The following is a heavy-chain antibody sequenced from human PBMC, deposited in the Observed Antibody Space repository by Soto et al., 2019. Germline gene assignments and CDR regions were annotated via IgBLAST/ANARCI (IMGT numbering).Heavy chain of an antibody. CDR1: GGNFSSYA. CDR3: ARDLHSRLYVDY. Sequence: QVQLVQSGAEVKKPGSSVKVSCTASGGNFSSYAISWVRQAPGQGLEWMGGIIPIFGTANYAQKFQGRVTITADESTSTAYMELSSLRSEDTAVYYCARDLHSRLYVDYWGQGTLVTVSS. V-gene: IGHV1-69*01. J-gene: IGHJ4*02. D-gene: IGHD6-6*01. CDR2: IIPIFGTA.